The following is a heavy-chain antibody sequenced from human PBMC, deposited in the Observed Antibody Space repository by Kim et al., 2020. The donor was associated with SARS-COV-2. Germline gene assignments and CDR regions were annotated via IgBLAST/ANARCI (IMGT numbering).Heavy chain of an antibody. V-gene: IGHV3-23*01. CDR3: AKESPIRDPPQLLWFGGGWFYP. D-gene: IGHD3-10*01. CDR2: ISGSGGST. J-gene: IGHJ5*02. Sequence: GGSLRLSCAASGFTFSSYAMSWVRQAPGKGLEWVSAISGSGGSTYYADSVKGRFTISRDNSKNTLYLQMNSLRAEDTAVYYCAKESPIRDPPQLLWFGGGWFYPWGQGTLVSVSP. CDR1: GFTFSSYA.